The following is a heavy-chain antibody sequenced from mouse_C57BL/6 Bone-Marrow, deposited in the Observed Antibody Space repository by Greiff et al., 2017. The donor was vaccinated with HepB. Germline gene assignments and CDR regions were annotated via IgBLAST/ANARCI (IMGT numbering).Heavy chain of an antibody. CDR3: TRYYGSSHLFAY. D-gene: IGHD1-1*01. CDR2: IDPETGGT. V-gene: IGHV1-15*01. CDR1: GYTFTDYE. J-gene: IGHJ3*01. Sequence: VKLQQSGAELVRPGASVTLSCKASGYTFTDYEMHWVKQTPVHGLEWIGAIDPETGGTAYNQKFKGKAILTADKSSSTAYMELRSLTSEDSAVYYCTRYYGSSHLFAYWGQGTLVTVSA.